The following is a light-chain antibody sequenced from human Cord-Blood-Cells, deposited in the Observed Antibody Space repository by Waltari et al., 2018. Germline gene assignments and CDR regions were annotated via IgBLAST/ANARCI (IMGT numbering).Light chain of an antibody. CDR1: SSDVVGYNY. CDR3: SSYTSSSTYV. J-gene: IGLJ1*01. Sequence: QSHLTQPASVSGSPGQSITISCTGTSSDVVGYNYLSWYQQHPGKSPKLMIYDVSNRPSGVSNRFAGSKSGNTASLTISGLQADDEADYYCSSYTSSSTYVFGTGTKVTVL. CDR2: DVS. V-gene: IGLV2-14*01.